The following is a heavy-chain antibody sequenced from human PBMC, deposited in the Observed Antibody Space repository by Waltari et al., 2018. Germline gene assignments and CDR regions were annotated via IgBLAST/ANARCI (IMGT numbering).Heavy chain of an antibody. CDR3: AKALGDYFDY. CDR2: ISWDGGST. V-gene: IGHV3-43D*04. CDR1: GFPFDDYA. J-gene: IGHJ4*02. Sequence: EVQLVESGGVVVQPGGSLRISCAASGFPFDDYAMHWVRQAPGKGLEWVSLISWDGGSTYYADSVKGRFTISRDNSKNSLYLQMNSLRAEDTALYYCAKALGDYFDYWGQGTLVTVSS.